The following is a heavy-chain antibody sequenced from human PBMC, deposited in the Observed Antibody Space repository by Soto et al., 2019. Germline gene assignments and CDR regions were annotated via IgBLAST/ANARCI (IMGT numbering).Heavy chain of an antibody. V-gene: IGHV3-30*18. CDR3: AKDSGRGSADYYFDY. Sequence: GGSVRLSCAASEFTFSNFAMHWVRQAPGKGLEGVAVISYDGDDKKFADSVKGRFTISRDNSKNTLFLQMNSLRPEDTAVYFCAKDSGRGSADYYFDYWGRGTLVTVSS. CDR2: ISYDGDDK. J-gene: IGHJ4*02. CDR1: EFTFSNFA. D-gene: IGHD3-10*01.